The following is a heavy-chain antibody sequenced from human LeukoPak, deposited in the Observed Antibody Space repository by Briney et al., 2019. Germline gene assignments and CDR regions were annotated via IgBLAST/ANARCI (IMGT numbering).Heavy chain of an antibody. Sequence: GGSLRLSCAASGFTFSSYSIGWVRQAPGKGLEWLSYISSSSSTIYFAGSVKGRFTISRDNAKNSAYLHMNSLRAEDTAVYYCARVWSSGYTKDYWGQGTLVTVS. CDR2: ISSSSSTI. CDR1: GFTFSSYS. J-gene: IGHJ4*02. CDR3: ARVWSSGYTKDY. V-gene: IGHV3-48*04. D-gene: IGHD3-22*01.